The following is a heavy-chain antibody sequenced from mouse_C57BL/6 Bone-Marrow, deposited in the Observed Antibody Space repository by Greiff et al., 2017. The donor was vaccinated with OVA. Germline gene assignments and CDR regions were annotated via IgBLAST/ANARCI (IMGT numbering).Heavy chain of an antibody. J-gene: IGHJ1*03. D-gene: IGHD3-3*01. CDR2: ISSGGSYT. Sequence: EVQVVESGGDLVKPGGSLKLSCAASGFTFSSYGMSWVRQTPDKRLEWVATISSGGSYTYYPDSVKGRFTISRDNAKNTLYLQMSSLKSEDTAMYYCALRGLGIWYFDVWGTGTTVTVSS. V-gene: IGHV5-6*01. CDR3: ALRGLGIWYFDV. CDR1: GFTFSSYG.